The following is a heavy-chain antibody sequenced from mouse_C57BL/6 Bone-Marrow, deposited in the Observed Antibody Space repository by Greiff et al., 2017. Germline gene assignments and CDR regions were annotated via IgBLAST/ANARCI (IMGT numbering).Heavy chain of an antibody. J-gene: IGHJ4*01. D-gene: IGHD1-1*01. CDR2: IHPNSGST. V-gene: IGHV1-64*01. Sequence: QVQLQQPGAELVKPGASVKLSCKASGYTFTSYWMHWVKQRPGQGLEWIGMIHPNSGSTNYNEMFKSKAKLTVDKSSSTAYMQLSSLTSEDSAVDYCASRSSTKYYAMDYWGQGTSVTVSS. CDR3: ASRSSTKYYAMDY. CDR1: GYTFTSYW.